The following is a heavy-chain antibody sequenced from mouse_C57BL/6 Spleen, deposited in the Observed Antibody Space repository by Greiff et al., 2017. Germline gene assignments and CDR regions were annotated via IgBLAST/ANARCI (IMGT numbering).Heavy chain of an antibody. CDR1: GFTFKNSY. CDR3: ARGGFSPSWFAD. Sequence: EVQLQESVAELVKPGASVKLSCKASGFTFKNSYMHWVKQRPGQGLEWIGRIDPANGNTKYAQKFQGKATITADTSSNTAYLQLSSLTSEDTAIYYCARGGFSPSWFADWGQGTLVTVSS. J-gene: IGHJ3*01. V-gene: IGHV14-3*01. CDR2: IDPANGNT.